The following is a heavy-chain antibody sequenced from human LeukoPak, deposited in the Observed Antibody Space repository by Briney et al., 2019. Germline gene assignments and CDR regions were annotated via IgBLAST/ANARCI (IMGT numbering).Heavy chain of an antibody. V-gene: IGHV3-48*02. CDR2: ISSSTTI. D-gene: IGHD1-14*01. CDR3: ARDNLRNYFDY. CDR1: GFTFSSYS. J-gene: IGHJ4*02. Sequence: PWGSLRLSCAASGFTFSSYSMNWVRQAPGKGLEWVSYISSSTTIHYADSVKGRFTISRDNAKHSLYLQMNSLRDEDTAVYYCARDNLRNYFDYWGQGTLVTVSS.